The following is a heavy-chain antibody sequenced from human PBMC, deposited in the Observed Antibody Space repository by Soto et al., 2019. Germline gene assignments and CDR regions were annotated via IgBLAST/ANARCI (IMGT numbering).Heavy chain of an antibody. CDR3: ARAGQQMGYFDY. D-gene: IGHD1-1*01. Sequence: EVQLVESGGGLVQPGGSLRLSCAASGFTVSSNYMNWVRQAPGKGLEWVSVICSGGSTYYADSVKGRFTISRDNSKNTLYVQMNSLRAEDTAVYYCARAGQQMGYFDYWGQGTLVTVSS. CDR2: ICSGGST. CDR1: GFTVSSNY. J-gene: IGHJ4*02. V-gene: IGHV3-66*01.